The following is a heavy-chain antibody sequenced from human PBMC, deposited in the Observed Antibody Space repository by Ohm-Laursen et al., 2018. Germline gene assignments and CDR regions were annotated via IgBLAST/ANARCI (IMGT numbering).Heavy chain of an antibody. V-gene: IGHV1-2*02. J-gene: IGHJ4*02. CDR2: IIPNSGGT. CDR1: GYTFTGYY. Sequence: GASVKVSCQASGYTFTGYYIHWARQAPGQGLGWMGWIIPNSGGTNYAQKFQGRVTMTRDTSISTAYMELSGLRSDDAAVYYCARTPGGYSSSWYGDYWGQGTLVTVSS. CDR3: ARTPGGYSSSWYGDY. D-gene: IGHD6-13*01.